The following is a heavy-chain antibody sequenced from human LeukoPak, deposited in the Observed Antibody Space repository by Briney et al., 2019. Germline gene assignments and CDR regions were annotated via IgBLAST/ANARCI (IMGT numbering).Heavy chain of an antibody. CDR2: INAGNGNT. CDR3: ARGTYYDGRPYGMDV. J-gene: IGHJ6*02. Sequence: ASVKVSCKASGYTFTSYGMQWVRQAPGQGLEWMGWINAGNGNTKYSQKFQDRVTITRDTSARTAYMEVNSLRSEDTAVYYCARGTYYDGRPYGMDVWGQGTTVIVSS. D-gene: IGHD3-16*01. V-gene: IGHV1-3*01. CDR1: GYTFTSYG.